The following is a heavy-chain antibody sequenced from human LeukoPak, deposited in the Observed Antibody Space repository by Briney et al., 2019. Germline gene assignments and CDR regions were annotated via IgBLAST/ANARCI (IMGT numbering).Heavy chain of an antibody. CDR3: ARQENGGYVELDY. Sequence: SETLSLTCTVSGGSISSSSYYWGWIRQPPGKGLEWIGSIYYSGSTYYNPSLKSRVTISVDTSKNQFSLKLSSVTAADTAVYYCARQENGGYVELDYWGQGTLVTVSS. CDR1: GGSISSSSYY. D-gene: IGHD5-12*01. J-gene: IGHJ4*02. V-gene: IGHV4-39*01. CDR2: IYYSGST.